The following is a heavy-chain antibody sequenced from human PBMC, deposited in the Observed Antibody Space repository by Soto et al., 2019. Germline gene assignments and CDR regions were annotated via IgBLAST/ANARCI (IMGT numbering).Heavy chain of an antibody. V-gene: IGHV3-23*01. CDR3: AKATATGGGAFEI. Sequence: LRLSCGVSGFICSSYDMSWVRQAPGKGLEWVSTILVGGSTHYEDSVKGRFTISRDTSKNTVYLQMNSLTAGDTAMYYCAKATATGGGAFEIYGQGTMVTVSS. J-gene: IGHJ3*02. CDR1: GFICSSYD. D-gene: IGHD2-8*02. CDR2: ILVGGST.